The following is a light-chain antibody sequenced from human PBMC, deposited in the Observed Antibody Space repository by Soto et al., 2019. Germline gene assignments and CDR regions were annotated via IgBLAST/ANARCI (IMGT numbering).Light chain of an antibody. CDR3: CSYAGSFTYV. Sequence: QSALTQPASVSGSPGQSITISCTGTSSDVGSYNLVSWYQQHPGNAPKFMIFAGNKRPSGLSNRFSGYKSGKTASLTISGLQAEDDDDYYCCSYAGSFTYVFGTGTKLTVL. CDR1: SSDVGSYNL. V-gene: IGLV2-23*01. CDR2: AGN. J-gene: IGLJ1*01.